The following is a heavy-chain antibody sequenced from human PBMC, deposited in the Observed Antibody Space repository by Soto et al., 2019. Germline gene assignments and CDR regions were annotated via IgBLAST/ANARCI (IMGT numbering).Heavy chain of an antibody. CDR1: GGSFSGYY. J-gene: IGHJ6*02. CDR3: ARGSSSWLVYYYGMDV. CDR2: INHSGST. D-gene: IGHD6-13*01. Sequence: QVQLQQWGAGLLKPSETLSLTCAVYGGSFSGYYWSWIRQPPGKGLEWIGEINHSGSTNYNPTLKSRVTISVDTSKNQFSLKLSSVTAADTAVYYCARGSSSWLVYYYGMDVWGQGTTVTVSS. V-gene: IGHV4-34*01.